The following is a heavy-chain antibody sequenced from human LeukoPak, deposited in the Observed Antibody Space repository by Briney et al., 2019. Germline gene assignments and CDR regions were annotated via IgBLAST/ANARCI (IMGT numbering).Heavy chain of an antibody. CDR3: ARGSFRTTIAGNWFDP. D-gene: IGHD2/OR15-2a*01. CDR1: GYTFTGNY. J-gene: IGHJ5*02. V-gene: IGHV1-2*02. CDR2: INPNSGVT. Sequence: ASVKVSCKASGYTFTGNYMHWVRQAPGQGLEWMGWINPNSGVTNYAQKFQGRVTMTRDTSISTAYMELSRLTSDDTAVYYCARGSFRTTIAGNWFDPWGQGTLVTVSS.